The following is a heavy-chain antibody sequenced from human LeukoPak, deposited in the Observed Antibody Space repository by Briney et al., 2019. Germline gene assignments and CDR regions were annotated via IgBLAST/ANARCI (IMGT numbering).Heavy chain of an antibody. J-gene: IGHJ4*02. CDR2: IYYSGST. CDR3: ARASAMATIGIFDY. CDR1: GGSISSYY. Sequence: SETLSLTCTVSGGSISSYYWSWIRQPPGKGLEWIGYIYYSGSTNYNPSLKSRVTISVDKSKNQFSLKLSSVTAADTAVYYCARASAMATIGIFDYWGQGTLVTVSS. V-gene: IGHV4-59*01. D-gene: IGHD5-18*01.